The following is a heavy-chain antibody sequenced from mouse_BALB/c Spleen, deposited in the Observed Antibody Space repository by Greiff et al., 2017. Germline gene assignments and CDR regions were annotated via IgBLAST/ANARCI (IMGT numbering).Heavy chain of an antibody. Sequence: EVQGVESGGGLVKPGGSLKLSCAASGFTFSSYTMSWVRQTPEKRLEWVATISSGGSYTYYPDSVKGRFTISRDNAKNTLYLQMSSLKSEDTAMYYCTRDYYGSPLFAYWGQGALVTVSA. CDR2: ISSGGSYT. CDR1: GFTFSSYT. CDR3: TRDYYGSPLFAY. J-gene: IGHJ3*01. V-gene: IGHV5-6-4*01. D-gene: IGHD1-1*01.